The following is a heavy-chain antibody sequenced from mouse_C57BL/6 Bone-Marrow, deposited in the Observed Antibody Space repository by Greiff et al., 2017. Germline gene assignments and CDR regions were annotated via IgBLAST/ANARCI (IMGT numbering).Heavy chain of an antibody. CDR2: IDPENGDT. CDR3: SRSAY. V-gene: IGHV14-4*01. Sequence: VQLQQSGAELVRPGASVKLSCTASGFNITDYYMHWVKQRPEQGLEWIGWIDPENGDTEYASKFQGKATITVDTSSNTAYLQLSSLTSEDTAVYYCSRSAYWGQGTLVTVSA. J-gene: IGHJ3*01. CDR1: GFNITDYY.